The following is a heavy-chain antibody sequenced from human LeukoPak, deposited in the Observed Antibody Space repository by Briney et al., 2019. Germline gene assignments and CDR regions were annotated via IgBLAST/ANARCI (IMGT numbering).Heavy chain of an antibody. Sequence: GSLRLSCAASGFTFSSYAMSWVRQAPGKGLEWVSAISGSGGSTYYADSVKGRFTISRDNSKNTLYLQMNSLRAEDTAVYYCARRLGELSYTYFDYWGQGTLVTVSS. J-gene: IGHJ4*02. D-gene: IGHD3-16*02. CDR2: ISGSGGST. CDR3: ARRLGELSYTYFDY. V-gene: IGHV3-23*01. CDR1: GFTFSSYA.